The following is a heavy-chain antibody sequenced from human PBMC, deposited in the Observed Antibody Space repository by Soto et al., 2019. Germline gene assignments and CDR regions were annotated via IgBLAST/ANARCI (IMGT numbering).Heavy chain of an antibody. CDR3: GRLGGYYQAFDH. CDR2: IYYAGTT. D-gene: IGHD3-3*01. V-gene: IGHV4-59*08. CDR1: GGSMSNYY. Sequence: SETLSLTCTVSGGSMSNYYWGWFRQPPGKGLEWIGYIYYAGTTSYNPSLKSRVSISLETSTNQFSLRLTSVTAADTAVYYCGRLGGYYQAFDHWGRGTLVTVSS. J-gene: IGHJ4*02.